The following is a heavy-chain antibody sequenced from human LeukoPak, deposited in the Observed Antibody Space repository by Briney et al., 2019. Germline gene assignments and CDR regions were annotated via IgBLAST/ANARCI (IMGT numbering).Heavy chain of an antibody. CDR3: AKDRSYYGSGSFDY. Sequence: GGSLRLSCAASGFTFSSYAMSWVRQAPGKGLEWVSAISGSGGSTYYADSVKGRFTTSRDNSKNTLYLQLNSLRAEDTAVYYCAKDRSYYGSGSFDYWGQGTLVTVSS. CDR2: ISGSGGST. V-gene: IGHV3-23*01. D-gene: IGHD3-10*01. J-gene: IGHJ4*02. CDR1: GFTFSSYA.